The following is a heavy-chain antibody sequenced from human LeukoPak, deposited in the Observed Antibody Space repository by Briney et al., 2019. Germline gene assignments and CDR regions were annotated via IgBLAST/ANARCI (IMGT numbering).Heavy chain of an antibody. CDR1: GYSISSGYY. V-gene: IGHV4-38-2*02. CDR3: ARHIDASAYSSLEF. CDR2: IHSSGNT. J-gene: IGHJ4*02. Sequence: KPSATLSLTCTVSGYSISSGYYWGWIRQPPGKRLEWVGSIHSSGNTYYNPTLKSRVTISIDTSKNQFSLKLSSVTAADTAVYYCARHIDASAYSSLEFWGQGTLVTVSS. D-gene: IGHD3-22*01.